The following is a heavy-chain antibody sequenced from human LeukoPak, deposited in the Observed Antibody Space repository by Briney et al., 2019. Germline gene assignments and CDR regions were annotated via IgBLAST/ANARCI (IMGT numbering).Heavy chain of an antibody. Sequence: GGSLRLSCAASGFTFSTYAMNWVRQAPGQGLEWVSSISGSGDSTYYADSVKGRFTISRDNSKNTVYLQMNSLRAEDTAIYYCAKSPGYSGSYPAFDYWGQGALVTVSS. D-gene: IGHD1-26*01. CDR2: ISGSGDST. CDR3: AKSPGYSGSYPAFDY. V-gene: IGHV3-23*01. J-gene: IGHJ4*02. CDR1: GFTFSTYA.